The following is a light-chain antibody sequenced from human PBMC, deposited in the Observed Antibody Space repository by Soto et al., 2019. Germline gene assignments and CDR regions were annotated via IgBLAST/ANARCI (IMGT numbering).Light chain of an antibody. V-gene: IGKV4-1*01. Sequence: DIVMTQSPDSLAVSLGERATINCKSSQSVFYSSNNKNYLAWYQQKPGQPPNLLIYWASTRESGVPDRFSGSGSGTDFTLTTSSLQAEDVAVYYCQQYYSTPLTFGGGTKVEIK. J-gene: IGKJ4*01. CDR3: QQYYSTPLT. CDR1: QSVFYSSNNKNY. CDR2: WAS.